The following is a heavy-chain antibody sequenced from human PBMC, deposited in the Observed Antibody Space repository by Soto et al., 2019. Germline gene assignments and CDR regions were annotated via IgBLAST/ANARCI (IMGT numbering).Heavy chain of an antibody. Sequence: SETLSVTCTVSGDFISSGHHYWSWVRQPPGKGLVWIGYIDDNGLTDDILSLKVGAGIAVYTSKNQLSLKLTAVSAADRAVYYCPRGVLWWGQGTLVTVSS. CDR2: IDDNGLT. D-gene: IGHD3-16*01. J-gene: IGHJ4*02. V-gene: IGHV4-30-4*01. CDR3: PRGVLW. CDR1: GDFISSGHHY.